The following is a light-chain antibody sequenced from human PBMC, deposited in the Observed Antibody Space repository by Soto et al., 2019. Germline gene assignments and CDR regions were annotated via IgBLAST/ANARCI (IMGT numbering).Light chain of an antibody. V-gene: IGKV3-15*01. CDR1: QSVNSY. J-gene: IGKJ3*01. CDR2: GAS. Sequence: EIVLTQSPATLSLSPGERATLSCRASQSVNSYLAWYQQKPGQAPRLLIFGASTRATGIPARFSGSESGTEFTLTISSLQSEDFAVYYCQQYNDWPFTFGPGTKVDIK. CDR3: QQYNDWPFT.